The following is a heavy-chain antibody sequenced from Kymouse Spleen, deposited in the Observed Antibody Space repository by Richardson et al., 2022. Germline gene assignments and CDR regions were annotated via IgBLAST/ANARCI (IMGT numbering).Heavy chain of an antibody. V-gene: IGHV3-21*03. CDR3: AGSGLYSGSYYHYYYYGMDV. J-gene: IGHJ6*02. CDR2: ISSSSSYI. CDR1: GFTFSSYS. D-gene: IGHD1-26*01. Sequence: EVQLVESGGGLVKPGGSLRLSCAASGFTFSSYSMNWVRQAPGKGLEWVSSISSSSSYIYYADSVKGRFTISRDNAKNSLYLQMNSLRAEDTAVYYCAGSGLYSGSYYHYYYYGMDVWGQGTTVTVSS.